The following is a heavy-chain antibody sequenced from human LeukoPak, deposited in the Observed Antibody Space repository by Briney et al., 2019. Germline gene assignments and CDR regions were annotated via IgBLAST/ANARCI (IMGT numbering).Heavy chain of an antibody. V-gene: IGHV3-7*01. CDR3: ARALGNGYNYDY. D-gene: IGHD5-18*01. Sequence: GSLRLSCEASGLTFNKYWMTWVRQAPGKGLEWVANIKQDGSEKIYVDPVKGRFTISRDNAKNSLSLRMNSLSAEDTAVYYCARALGNGYNYDYWGQGTLVTVSS. CDR1: GLTFNKYW. CDR2: IKQDGSEK. J-gene: IGHJ4*02.